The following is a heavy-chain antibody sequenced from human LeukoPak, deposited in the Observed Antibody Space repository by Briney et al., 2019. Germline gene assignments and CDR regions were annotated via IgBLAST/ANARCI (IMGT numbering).Heavy chain of an antibody. CDR3: ARGYFYGSGSYYPFDY. CDR2: ISGSGGST. CDR1: GFTFSSYA. D-gene: IGHD3-10*01. J-gene: IGHJ4*02. Sequence: GGPLRLSCAASGFTFSSYAMSWVRQAPGKGLEWVSAISGSGGSTYYADSVKGRFTISRDNSKNTLYLQMNSLRAEDTAVYYCARGYFYGSGSYYPFDYWGQGTLVTVSS. V-gene: IGHV3-23*01.